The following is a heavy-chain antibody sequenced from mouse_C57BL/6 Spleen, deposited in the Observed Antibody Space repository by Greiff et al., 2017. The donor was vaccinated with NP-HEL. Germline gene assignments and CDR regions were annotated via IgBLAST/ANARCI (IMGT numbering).Heavy chain of an antibody. CDR2: IDPEDGDT. D-gene: IGHD1-1*01. CDR3: TTVYGSSYFDY. V-gene: IGHV14-1*01. CDR1: GFNIKDYY. Sequence: VQLQQSGAELVRPGASVKLSCTASGFNIKDYYMHWVKQRPEQGLEWIGRIDPEDGDTEYAPKFQGKATMTADTSSNTAYLQLSSLTSEDTAVYYCTTVYGSSYFDYWGQGTLVTVSA. J-gene: IGHJ3*01.